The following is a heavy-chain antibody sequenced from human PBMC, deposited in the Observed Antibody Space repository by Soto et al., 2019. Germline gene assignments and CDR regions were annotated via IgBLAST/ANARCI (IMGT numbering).Heavy chain of an antibody. Sequence: ASVKVSCKASGYTFTSYGISWVRQAPGQGLEWMGWISAYNGNTNYAQKLQGRVTMTTDTSTSTAYMELRSLRSDDTAVYYCARAVVVPAAIGSYYFDYWGQGTLVTVSS. CDR1: GYTFTSYG. CDR2: ISAYNGNT. V-gene: IGHV1-18*01. J-gene: IGHJ4*02. CDR3: ARAVVVPAAIGSYYFDY. D-gene: IGHD2-2*01.